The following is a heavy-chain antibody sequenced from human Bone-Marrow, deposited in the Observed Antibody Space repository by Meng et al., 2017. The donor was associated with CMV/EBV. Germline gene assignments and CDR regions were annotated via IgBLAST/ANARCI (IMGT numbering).Heavy chain of an antibody. Sequence: GESLKISCEASGFTFSDYEMNWVRQAPGKGLEWIAYISGGSTIYYADVVKGRFTISRDNSKHSLYLQMSSLRVEDTAVYYCARDPVGGAWIHDAFDIWGQGTVVTVSS. J-gene: IGHJ3*02. V-gene: IGHV3-69-1*02. CDR3: ARDPVGGAWIHDAFDI. D-gene: IGHD3-16*01. CDR2: ISGGSTI. CDR1: GFTFSDYE.